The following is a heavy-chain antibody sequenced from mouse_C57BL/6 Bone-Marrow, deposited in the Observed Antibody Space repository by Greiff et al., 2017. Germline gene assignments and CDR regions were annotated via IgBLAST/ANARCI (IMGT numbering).Heavy chain of an antibody. V-gene: IGHV1-80*01. J-gene: IGHJ2*01. CDR2: IYPGDGDT. Sequence: QVQLQQSGAELVKPGASVKISCKASGYAFSSYWMNWVKQRPGKGLEWIGQIYPGDGDTNYNGKFKGKATLTADKSSSTAYMQLSSLTSEYSAVYFCARNPLYYYGSSQYYFDYWGQGTTLTVSS. D-gene: IGHD1-1*01. CDR1: GYAFSSYW. CDR3: ARNPLYYYGSSQYYFDY.